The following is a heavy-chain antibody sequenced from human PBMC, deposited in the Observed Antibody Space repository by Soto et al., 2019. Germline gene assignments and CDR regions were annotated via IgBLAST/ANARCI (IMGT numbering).Heavy chain of an antibody. CDR3: ARGRSSGYLVGVVDAFDI. D-gene: IGHD3-22*01. CDR2: ISFDGRNT. CDR1: GFTFNSYG. V-gene: IGHV3-30*03. Sequence: GGSLRLSCAASGFTFNSYGMHWVRQAPGKGLEWVVVISFDGRNTYYADSVKGRFTISRDNSKNTLYLQMTSLRAEDTAVYYCARGRSSGYLVGVVDAFDIWGQGTMVTVSS. J-gene: IGHJ3*02.